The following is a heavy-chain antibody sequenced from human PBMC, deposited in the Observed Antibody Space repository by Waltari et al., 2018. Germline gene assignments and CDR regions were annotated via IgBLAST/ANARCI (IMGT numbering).Heavy chain of an antibody. Sequence: QVQLVQSGAERKKPGASVTLSCKTSGYTASAYPIHSVRQAPGQRLEWMGWITGNDNTKYSQRFQGRVTITRDRSASTTYMDLSTLRSEDTAVYYCASGRERSYGSANYYQLDYWGQGTLVTVSS. CDR3: ASGRERSYGSANYYQLDY. J-gene: IGHJ4*02. V-gene: IGHV1-3*01. CDR2: ITGNDNT. CDR1: GYTASAYP. D-gene: IGHD3-10*01.